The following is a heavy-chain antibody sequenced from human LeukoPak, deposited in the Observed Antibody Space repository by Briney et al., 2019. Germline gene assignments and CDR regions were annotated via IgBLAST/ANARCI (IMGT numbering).Heavy chain of an antibody. CDR1: GGSFSGYY. Sequence: SETLSLTCGVYGGSFSGYYWTWIRQPPGKGPEWIGEINHSGSTNYNPSLKSRVIMSVDTSKNQFSLKLSSVTAADTAVYYCARGGDYYGSGIPFDFWGQGTLVTVSS. CDR3: ARGGDYYGSGIPFDF. J-gene: IGHJ4*02. CDR2: INHSGST. V-gene: IGHV4-34*01. D-gene: IGHD3-10*01.